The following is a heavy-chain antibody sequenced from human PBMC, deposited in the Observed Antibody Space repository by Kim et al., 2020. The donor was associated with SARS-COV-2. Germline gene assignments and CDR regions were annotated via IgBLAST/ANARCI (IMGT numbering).Heavy chain of an antibody. CDR3: ARHRQRGYSYGPDY. CDR1: GGSISSSSYY. V-gene: IGHV4-39*01. CDR2: IYYSGST. D-gene: IGHD5-18*01. Sequence: SETLSLTCTVSGGSISSSSYYWGWIRQPPGKGLEWIGSIYYSGSTYYNPSLKSRVTISVDTSKNQFSLKLSSVTAADTAVYYCARHRQRGYSYGPDYWGQGTLVTVSS. J-gene: IGHJ4*02.